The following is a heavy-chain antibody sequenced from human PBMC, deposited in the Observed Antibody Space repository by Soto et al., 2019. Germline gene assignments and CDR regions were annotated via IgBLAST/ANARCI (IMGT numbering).Heavy chain of an antibody. CDR3: ARALRSYGTLSSIDY. D-gene: IGHD5-18*01. CDR1: GFTFSSYA. Sequence: PGGSLSLSCAASGFTFSSYAMHWVRQAPVKGLEWVAVISYDGIDKYYADSVKGRFTISRDNSKNTLYLQMNSLRAEDTAVYYCARALRSYGTLSSIDYWGQGTLVTVSS. V-gene: IGHV3-30-3*01. J-gene: IGHJ4*02. CDR2: ISYDGIDK.